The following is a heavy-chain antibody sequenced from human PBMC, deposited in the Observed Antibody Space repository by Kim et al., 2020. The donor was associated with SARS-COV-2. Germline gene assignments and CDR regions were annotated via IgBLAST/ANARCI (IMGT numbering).Heavy chain of an antibody. CDR1: GYSFTSYW. CDR2: IYPGDSDT. D-gene: IGHD1-26*01. J-gene: IGHJ6*02. CDR3: ARPTCSYYGGGYYYYGMDV. Sequence: GESLKISCKGSGYSFTSYWIGWVRQMPGKGLEWMGIIYPGDSDTRYSPSFQGQVTISADKSISTASLQWSSLKASDTAMYYCARPTCSYYGGGYYYYGMDVWGQGTTVTVSS. V-gene: IGHV5-51*01.